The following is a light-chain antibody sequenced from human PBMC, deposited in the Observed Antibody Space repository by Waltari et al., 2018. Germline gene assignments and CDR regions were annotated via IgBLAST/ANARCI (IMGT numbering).Light chain of an antibody. CDR2: DDT. V-gene: IGLV3-21*02. J-gene: IGLJ2*01. CDR1: NVGSKS. Sequence: SYVLTQPPSASVATGETARITCGGDNVGSKSVHWYQQKPGQAPLLVVYDDTARPSGIPVRFSASKSGNTATLTISRVENGDEAVYYCQVWDTTSDRVVFGGGTKLTVL. CDR3: QVWDTTSDRVV.